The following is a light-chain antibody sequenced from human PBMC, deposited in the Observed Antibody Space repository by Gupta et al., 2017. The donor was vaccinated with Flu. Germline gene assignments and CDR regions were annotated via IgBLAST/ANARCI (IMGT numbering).Light chain of an antibody. Sequence: GGNNIGNKNGHWYQQKPGQAPVLVIYRDSNRPSGIPERFSGSNSGNTATLTISGAQAGDEADYYCQVWDSYTAVIFGGGTMVTVL. J-gene: IGLJ2*01. CDR1: NIGNKN. CDR3: QVWDSYTAVI. CDR2: RDS. V-gene: IGLV3-9*01.